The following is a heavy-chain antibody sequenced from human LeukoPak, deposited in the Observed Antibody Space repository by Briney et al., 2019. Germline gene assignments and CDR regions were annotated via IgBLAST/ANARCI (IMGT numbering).Heavy chain of an antibody. CDR1: GFTVSSNY. D-gene: IGHD3-22*01. CDR2: IYSGGST. Sequence: PGGSLRLSCAASGFTVSSNYMSWVRQAPGKGLEWVSVIYSGGSTYYADSVKGRFTISRDNSKNTLYLQMNSLRAEDTAVYYCASPNPYYYDSKEGPYYFDYWGQGTLVTVSS. J-gene: IGHJ4*02. V-gene: IGHV3-53*01. CDR3: ASPNPYYYDSKEGPYYFDY.